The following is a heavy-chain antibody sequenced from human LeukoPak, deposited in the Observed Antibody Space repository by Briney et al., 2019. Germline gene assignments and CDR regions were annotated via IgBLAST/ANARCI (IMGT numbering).Heavy chain of an antibody. CDR2: VSVIVGST. D-gene: IGHD1-26*01. CDR3: AKDSRGGSYVDDAFDI. Sequence: GGSVRLSCAASGLTVSRYGMSWVRQAPGKGLEWVSVVSVIVGSTCYADCVKGRFTISRDNSKNRLYLQMASLRGEDTAVYYCAKDSRGGSYVDDAFDIWGQGTMVTVSS. J-gene: IGHJ3*02. CDR1: GLTVSRYG. V-gene: IGHV3-23*01.